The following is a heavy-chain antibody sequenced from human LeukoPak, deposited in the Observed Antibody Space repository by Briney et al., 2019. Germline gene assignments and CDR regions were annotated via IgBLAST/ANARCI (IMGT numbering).Heavy chain of an antibody. Sequence: GASVKVSCKASGGTFSSYAISWVRQAPGQGLEWMGRIIPILGIANYAQKFQGRVTITADKSTSTAYMELSSLRSEDTAVYYCARGDYYDSSLDYWGQGTLVTVSS. CDR1: GGTFSSYA. CDR3: ARGDYYDSSLDY. J-gene: IGHJ4*02. CDR2: IIPILGIA. D-gene: IGHD3-22*01. V-gene: IGHV1-69*04.